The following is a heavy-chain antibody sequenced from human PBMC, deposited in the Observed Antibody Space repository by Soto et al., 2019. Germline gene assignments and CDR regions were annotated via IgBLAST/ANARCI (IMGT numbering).Heavy chain of an antibody. V-gene: IGHV3-9*01. J-gene: IGHJ3*02. D-gene: IGHD3-10*01. CDR3: ARDSRGAFDI. CDR2: ISWNSASM. CDR1: GFTFDDYA. Sequence: PGGSLRLSCAASGFTFDDYAMHWVRQAPGKGLEWVSGISWNSASMDYADSVKDRFSISRDNAENSLYLQMNILKIEDTAFYYCARDSRGAFDIWGQGTMVTVSS.